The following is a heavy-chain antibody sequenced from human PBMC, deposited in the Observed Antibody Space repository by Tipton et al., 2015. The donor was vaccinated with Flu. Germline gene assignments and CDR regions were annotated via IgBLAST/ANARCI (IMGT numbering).Heavy chain of an antibody. V-gene: IGHV3-64*02. D-gene: IGHD2/OR15-2a*01. J-gene: IGHJ6*02. CDR1: GFTFSDYA. Sequence: GSLRLSCAASGFTFSDYAMHWVRQAPGKGLEYVSAISSSGDNTYYADSVKGRFTISRDNSKNTLYLQMGSLRADDMAVYYCARGMNSGLVDVWGQGTMVTVSS. CDR2: ISSSGDNT. CDR3: ARGMNSGLVDV.